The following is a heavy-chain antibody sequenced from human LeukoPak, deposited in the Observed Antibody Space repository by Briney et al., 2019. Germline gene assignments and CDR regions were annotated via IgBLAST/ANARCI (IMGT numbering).Heavy chain of an antibody. CDR1: GYTFTSYG. J-gene: IGHJ4*02. Sequence: GASVKVSCKASGYTFTSYGISWVRQAPGQGLEWMGGIIPIFGTANYAQKFQGRVTITTDESTSTAYMELSSLRSEDTAVYYCASIAGGAATEYYFDYWGQGTLVTVSS. V-gene: IGHV1-69*05. CDR3: ASIAGGAATEYYFDY. D-gene: IGHD1-26*01. CDR2: IIPIFGTA.